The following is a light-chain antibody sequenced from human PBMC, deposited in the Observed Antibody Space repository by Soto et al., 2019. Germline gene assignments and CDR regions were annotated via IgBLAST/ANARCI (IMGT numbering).Light chain of an antibody. CDR3: QQRLNWPPG. CDR2: GAS. J-gene: IGKJ1*01. V-gene: IGKV3-11*01. CDR1: QSVGST. Sequence: EIVMTQSPAALSVSQGERATLSCRASQSVGSTLAWYQHKPGQAPRLLIYGASTRATGIPARFSGSRSGTDFTLTISDLEPADFGLYYCQQRLNWPPGFGQGTKVDIK.